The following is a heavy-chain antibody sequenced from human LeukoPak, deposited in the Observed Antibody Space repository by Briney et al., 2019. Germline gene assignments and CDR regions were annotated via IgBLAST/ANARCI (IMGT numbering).Heavy chain of an antibody. CDR2: FHYSGTT. V-gene: IGHV4-39*07. D-gene: IGHD6-19*01. Sequence: PSETLSLTCTVSGGSIRSTSHYWGWIRQPPGRDLEWIGSFHYSGTTSYNPSLKSRVTISVDTSQNQFSLKLSSVTAADTAAYYCARTGDSSGWFNWFDPWGQGTLVTVSS. CDR1: GGSIRSTSHY. CDR3: ARTGDSSGWFNWFDP. J-gene: IGHJ5*02.